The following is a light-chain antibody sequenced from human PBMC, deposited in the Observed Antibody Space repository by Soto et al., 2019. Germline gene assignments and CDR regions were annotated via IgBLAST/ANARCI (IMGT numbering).Light chain of an antibody. J-gene: IGLJ2*01. CDR3: SSYTSSSAVI. V-gene: IGLV2-14*01. CDR1: SSDVGAYDY. Sequence: QSALTQPASVSGFPGQSIAISCTGTSSDVGAYDYVSWYQQHPGKAPKLMIYDVKYRPSGVANRFSGSKSGNTASLTISGLQAEDEAYYYCSSYTSSSAVIFGGGTKLTVL. CDR2: DVK.